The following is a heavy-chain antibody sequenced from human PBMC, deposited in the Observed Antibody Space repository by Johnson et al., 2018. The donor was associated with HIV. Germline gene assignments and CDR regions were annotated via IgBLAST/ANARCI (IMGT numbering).Heavy chain of an antibody. D-gene: IGHD3-22*01. Sequence: VELVEAGGGVVRPGGSLKLSCAAPGFTCDDFAMSWVRQVPGKGLEWVSGITWHGYSTGHADSVKGRFTISRDNAKNSLYLQMNSLRAEDTALYYCVRRHYYDSSGYLDAFDIWGQGTMVTVSS. CDR1: GFTCDDFA. V-gene: IGHV3-20*04. J-gene: IGHJ3*02. CDR2: ITWHGYST. CDR3: VRRHYYDSSGYLDAFDI.